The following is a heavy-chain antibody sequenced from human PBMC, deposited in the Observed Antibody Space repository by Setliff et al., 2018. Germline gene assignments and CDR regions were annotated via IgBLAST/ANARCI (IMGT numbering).Heavy chain of an antibody. CDR3: ASRATYYNFWSGYYLY. CDR1: GGSISSSSYY. J-gene: IGHJ4*02. Sequence: PSETLSLTCTVSGGSISSSSYYWGWIRQPPGKGLEWIGSIYYSGSTYYNPSLRSRVTIPVDTSKNQFSLKLSSVTAADTAVYYCASRATYYNFWSGYYLYWGQGTLVTVSS. CDR2: IYYSGST. V-gene: IGHV4-39*07. D-gene: IGHD3-3*01.